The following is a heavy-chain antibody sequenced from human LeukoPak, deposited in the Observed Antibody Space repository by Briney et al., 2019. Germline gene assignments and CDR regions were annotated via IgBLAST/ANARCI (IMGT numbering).Heavy chain of an antibody. Sequence: PGGSLRLSCAASGFTVSSDYMSWVRQAPGKGLEWVSIIYSGGSTFYADSVKGRFTITRDNSKNTLYLQMTSLRAEDTAVYYRAKDLHIQLWLLNAFDIWGQGTMVTVSS. D-gene: IGHD5-18*01. CDR1: GFTVSSDY. V-gene: IGHV3-53*01. J-gene: IGHJ3*02. CDR2: IYSGGST. CDR3: AKDLHIQLWLLNAFDI.